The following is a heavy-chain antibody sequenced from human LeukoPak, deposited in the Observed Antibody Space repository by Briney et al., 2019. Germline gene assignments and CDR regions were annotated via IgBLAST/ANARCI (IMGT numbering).Heavy chain of an antibody. Sequence: ASVKVSCKASGYTFTDYDITWVRQAPGQGLEWMGWISAYNGHTNYAQKLQGRITVTTDTSTSTSYMELRSLRSDDMAVYYCARRGLGTTQRYFEYWGQGTLVIVSS. D-gene: IGHD1-7*01. J-gene: IGHJ4*02. CDR3: ARRGLGTTQRYFEY. CDR2: ISAYNGHT. CDR1: GYTFTDYD. V-gene: IGHV1-18*03.